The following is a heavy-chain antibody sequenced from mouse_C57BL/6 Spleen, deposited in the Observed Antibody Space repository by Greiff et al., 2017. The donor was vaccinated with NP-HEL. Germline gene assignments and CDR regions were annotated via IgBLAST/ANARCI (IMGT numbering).Heavy chain of an antibody. V-gene: IGHV5-12*01. Sequence: EVMLVESGGGLVQPGGSLKLSCAASGFTFSDYYMYWVRQTPEKRLEWVAYISNGGGSTYYPDTVKGRFTISRDNAKNTLYLQMSRLKPEDSAMYYCARHVGYYFDYWGQGTTLTVSS. CDR2: ISNGGGST. D-gene: IGHD3-3*01. CDR1: GFTFSDYY. J-gene: IGHJ2*01. CDR3: ARHVGYYFDY.